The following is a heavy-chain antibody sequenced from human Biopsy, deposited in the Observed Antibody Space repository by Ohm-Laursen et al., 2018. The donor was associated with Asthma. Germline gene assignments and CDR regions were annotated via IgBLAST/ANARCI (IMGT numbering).Heavy chain of an antibody. CDR2: IYYSGRT. Sequence: SETLSLTWIVSGDAMSTSGSYWGWIRQSPGKGLEWIGSIYYSGRTYYNPSLESRVTISADTSKNHFSLKVTSVTAADKAVYYCARAVSSSSYWYFDLWGRGDLVTVSS. D-gene: IGHD6-6*01. V-gene: IGHV4-39*02. CDR1: GDAMSTSGSY. J-gene: IGHJ2*01. CDR3: ARAVSSSSYWYFDL.